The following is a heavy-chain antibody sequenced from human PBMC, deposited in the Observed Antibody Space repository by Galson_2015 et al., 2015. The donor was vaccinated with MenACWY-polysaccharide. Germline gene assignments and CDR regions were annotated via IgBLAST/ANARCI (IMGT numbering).Heavy chain of an antibody. CDR2: ISSRGSAI. Sequence: SLRLSCAASGFTFSDYYMSWVRQAPGKGLEWVSYISSRGSAIYYADSVKGRFTISRDNAKNSLYLQMNSLRAEDTAVYYCATDCGNRVWPFNSRGQGTMVTVSS. CDR1: GFTFSDYY. J-gene: IGHJ3*01. D-gene: IGHD4-11*01. V-gene: IGHV3-11*01. CDR3: ATDCGNRVWPFNS.